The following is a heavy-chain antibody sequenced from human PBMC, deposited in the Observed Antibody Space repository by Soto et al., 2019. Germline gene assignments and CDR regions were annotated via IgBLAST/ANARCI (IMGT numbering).Heavy chain of an antibody. CDR2: IWADGSSK. D-gene: IGHD2-2*01. CDR1: GISFRNSG. CDR3: ARDKGVTSLDY. J-gene: IGHJ4*02. Sequence: QVQLVQSEGGVVQPGRSLRLSCVMSGISFRNSGMHWVRQAPGKGLEWVAMIWADGSSKFYAHSVQGRFTISRDNSMDTLYLQMTSLRPEDTAIYYCARDKGVTSLDYWGQGTRLTVSS. V-gene: IGHV3-33*01.